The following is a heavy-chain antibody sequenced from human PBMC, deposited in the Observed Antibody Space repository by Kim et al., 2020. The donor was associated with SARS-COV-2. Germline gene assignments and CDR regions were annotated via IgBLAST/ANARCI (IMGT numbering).Heavy chain of an antibody. V-gene: IGHV3-74*01. CDR2: ISLDGTYT. J-gene: IGHJ6*01. CDR3: TKGDYSGSGSRSVTVV. D-gene: IGHD3-10*01. CDR1: EFTLSTYW. Sequence: GGSLRLSCAASEFTLSTYWMNWVRQTPGKGLMWLSRISLDGTYTYSEASVKGRLTISKDNTKNMLYLQKNPMRDEATAIYYCTKGDYSGSGSRSVTVVWG.